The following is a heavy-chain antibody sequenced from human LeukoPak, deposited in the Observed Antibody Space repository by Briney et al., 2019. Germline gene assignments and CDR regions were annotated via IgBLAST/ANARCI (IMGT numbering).Heavy chain of an antibody. CDR3: ARGPFNVDTAMVTVPFLDY. Sequence: PSETLSLTCAVYGGSFSGYYWSWIRQPPGKGLEWIGEISHSGSTNYNPSLKSRVTISVDTSKNQFSLKLSSVTAADTAVYYCARGPFNVDTAMVTVPFLDYWGQGTLVTASS. D-gene: IGHD5-18*01. CDR1: GGSFSGYY. J-gene: IGHJ4*02. V-gene: IGHV4-34*01. CDR2: ISHSGST.